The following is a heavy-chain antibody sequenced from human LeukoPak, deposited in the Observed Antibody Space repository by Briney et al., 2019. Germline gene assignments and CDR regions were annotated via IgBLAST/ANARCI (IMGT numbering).Heavy chain of an antibody. V-gene: IGHV4-34*01. CDR1: GGSFSGYY. J-gene: IGHJ5*02. CDR2: INPSGSI. Sequence: PSETLSLACAVYGGSFSGYYWSWVRQPPGKGLELIGEINPSGSINYNPPLKSRVTIFVDTSKNQFSLKVSSVTAADTAVYYCARARVYDILTRWQVWFDPWGRGTLVTVSS. D-gene: IGHD3-9*01. CDR3: ARARVYDILTRWQVWFDP.